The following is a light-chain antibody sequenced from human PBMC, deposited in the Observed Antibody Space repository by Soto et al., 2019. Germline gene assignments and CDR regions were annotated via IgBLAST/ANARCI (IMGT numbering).Light chain of an antibody. CDR3: QQYGSSPKLT. Sequence: DIVFSQSPCALFMTPGERATLYCRAIQSIGSSCLAWYQQKPGQAPRLLIYGASSRATGIPDRFSGSGSGTDFTLTISRLEPEDFAVYYCQQYGSSPKLTFGGGTKVDIK. CDR2: GAS. J-gene: IGKJ4*01. CDR1: QSIGSSC. V-gene: IGKV3-20*01.